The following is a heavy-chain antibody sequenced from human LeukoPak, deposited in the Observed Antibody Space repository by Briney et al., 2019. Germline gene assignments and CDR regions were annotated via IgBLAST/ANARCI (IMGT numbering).Heavy chain of an antibody. CDR3: ARDHGDSDY. CDR2: IRSRGNYV. Sequence: GGSLRLSCAASGFTFSSFSMTWVRQAPGKGLEWVSPIRSRGNYVYYADAVKGRFTVSRDNARNSLYLQINNLRAEDTAVYFCARDHGDSDYWGQGTLVTVSS. J-gene: IGHJ4*02. D-gene: IGHD4-17*01. V-gene: IGHV3-21*01. CDR1: GFTFSSFS.